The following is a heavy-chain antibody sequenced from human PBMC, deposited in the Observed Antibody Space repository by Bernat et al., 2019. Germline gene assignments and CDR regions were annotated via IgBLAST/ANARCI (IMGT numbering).Heavy chain of an antibody. CDR1: GFTFNTYW. CDR2: ISSDGSMT. CDR3: VNYGSGSYLA. D-gene: IGHD3-10*01. Sequence: QLVVSGGGLVQPGGSLRLSCAASGFTFNTYWMHWVRQAPGKGLVWISRISSDGSMTNYAGSVKGRFTISRDNTKNTVYLQMNSLRAEDTAVYYCVNYGSGSYLAWGQGTLVSVSS. V-gene: IGHV3-74*01. J-gene: IGHJ5*02.